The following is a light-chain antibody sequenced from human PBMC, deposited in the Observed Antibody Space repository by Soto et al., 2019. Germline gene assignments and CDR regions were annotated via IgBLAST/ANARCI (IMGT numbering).Light chain of an antibody. CDR3: SSYTVTSTRL. Sequence: QSALTQPASVSGSPGQSITISCTGTSSDICAFDLVSWYQQHPGKAPKVIIYDVNIRPSGVSNRFSGSKSGNTASLTISGLQAEDEADYYCSSYTVTSTRLFGTGTKLTVL. CDR2: DVN. J-gene: IGLJ1*01. CDR1: SSDICAFDL. V-gene: IGLV2-14*01.